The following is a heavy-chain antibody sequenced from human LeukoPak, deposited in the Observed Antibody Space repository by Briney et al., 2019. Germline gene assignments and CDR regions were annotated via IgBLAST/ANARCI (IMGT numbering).Heavy chain of an antibody. CDR1: GGTFSSYA. V-gene: IGHV1-69*04. D-gene: IGHD5-12*01. CDR2: IIPILGIA. Sequence: SVKVSCKASGGTFSSYAISWVRQAPGQGLEWMGRIIPILGIANYAQKFQGRVTITADKSTSTAYMELSSLRSEDTAVYYCAILQEGRMVANFDYWGQGTLVTVSS. CDR3: AILQEGRMVANFDY. J-gene: IGHJ4*02.